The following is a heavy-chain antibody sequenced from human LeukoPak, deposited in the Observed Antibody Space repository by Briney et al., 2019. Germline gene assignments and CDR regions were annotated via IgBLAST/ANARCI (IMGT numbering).Heavy chain of an antibody. CDR1: GFTFSSYS. J-gene: IGHJ4*02. CDR2: ISSSSSYI. V-gene: IGHV3-21*01. D-gene: IGHD6-13*01. Sequence: GGSLRLSCAASGFTFSSYSMNWVRQAPGKRLEWVSSISSSSSYIYYADSVKGRFTISRDNAKNSLYLQMNSLRAEDTAVYYCARGPRSSSWPTEYWGQGTLVTVSS. CDR3: ARGPRSSSWPTEY.